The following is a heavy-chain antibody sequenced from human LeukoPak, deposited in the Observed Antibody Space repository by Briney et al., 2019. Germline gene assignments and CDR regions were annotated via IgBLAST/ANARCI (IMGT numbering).Heavy chain of an antibody. CDR3: ARDGFSSGWLDAFDI. V-gene: IGHV3-48*03. Sequence: GGSLRLSCAASGFTFSSYEMNWVRQAPGKGLEWVSYISSSGSTIYYADSVKGRFTISRDNAKNSLYLQMNSLRAEDTAVYYCARDGFSSGWLDAFDIWGQGTMVTVSS. CDR2: ISSSGSTI. CDR1: GFTFSSYE. D-gene: IGHD6-19*01. J-gene: IGHJ3*02.